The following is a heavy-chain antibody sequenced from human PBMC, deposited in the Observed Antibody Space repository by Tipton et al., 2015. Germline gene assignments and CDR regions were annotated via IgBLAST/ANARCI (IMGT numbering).Heavy chain of an antibody. J-gene: IGHJ4*02. CDR2: ISHSGNT. CDR1: GGSLNEYY. V-gene: IGHV4-59*04. Sequence: LRLSCSVSGGSLNEYYWSWIRQPPGKGLEWIGSISHSGNTYYNPSLKSRVTMSRDTSKNQFSLKLTSVTAADTAVYYCARARGRHGGLFDSWGQGILVTVSS. CDR3: ARARGRHGGLFDS. D-gene: IGHD4-23*01.